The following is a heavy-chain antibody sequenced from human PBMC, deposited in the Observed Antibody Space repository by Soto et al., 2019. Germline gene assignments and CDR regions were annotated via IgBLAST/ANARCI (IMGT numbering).Heavy chain of an antibody. CDR3: AKEGRQWLIYYCYGMDV. D-gene: IGHD6-19*01. CDR2: ISYDGSKE. J-gene: IGHJ6*02. Sequence: QEQLAESGGGVVQPGNSLRLSFEAFEFNFSTFGMPWVRQVPGQGPEWVAVISYDGSKETYADSVKGRFTISRDNSKNTLYLQMNSLRVEDTALYYCAKEGRQWLIYYCYGMDVWGQGTSVTVSS. V-gene: IGHV3-30*18. CDR1: EFNFSTFG.